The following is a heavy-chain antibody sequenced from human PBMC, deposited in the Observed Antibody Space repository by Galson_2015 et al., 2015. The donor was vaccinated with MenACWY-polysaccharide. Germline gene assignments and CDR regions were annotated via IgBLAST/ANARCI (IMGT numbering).Heavy chain of an antibody. CDR2: ISGSGGST. CDR3: AKHYGSGSYFHYGMDV. V-gene: IGHV3-23*01. D-gene: IGHD3-10*01. J-gene: IGHJ6*02. Sequence: SLRLSCAASGFTFSSYAMSWVRQAPGKGLEWVSGISGSGGSTNYADSVKGRFIISRDNSKNTLYLQMNSLRAEDTAVYYCAKHYGSGSYFHYGMDVWGQGTTVTVSS. CDR1: GFTFSSYA.